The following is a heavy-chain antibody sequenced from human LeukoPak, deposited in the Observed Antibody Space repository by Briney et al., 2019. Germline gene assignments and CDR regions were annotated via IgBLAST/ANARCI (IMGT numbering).Heavy chain of an antibody. Sequence: SETLSLTCAVYGGSFSGYYWSWIRQPPGKGLEWIGEINHSGSTNYNPSLKSRVAISVDTSKNQFSLKLSSVTAADTAVYYCARHRRTGRIQLWPRNYYMDVWGKGTTVTISS. V-gene: IGHV4-34*01. CDR2: INHSGST. CDR1: GGSFSGYY. D-gene: IGHD5-18*01. J-gene: IGHJ6*03. CDR3: ARHRRTGRIQLWPRNYYMDV.